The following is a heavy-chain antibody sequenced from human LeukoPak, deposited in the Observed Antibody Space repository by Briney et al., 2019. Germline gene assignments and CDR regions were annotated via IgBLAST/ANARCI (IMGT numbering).Heavy chain of an antibody. J-gene: IGHJ4*02. CDR1: GFTFSRYA. Sequence: PGGSLRLSCAASGFTFSRYAMHWVRQAPGKGLEWVAFIRYDGSNKYYGDSVKGRFTISRDNSKNTLCLQMNSLRAEDTAVYYCLGRPALRFLEWSPPSWGQGTLVAVSS. V-gene: IGHV3-30*02. CDR2: IRYDGSNK. CDR3: LGRPALRFLEWSPPS. D-gene: IGHD3-3*01.